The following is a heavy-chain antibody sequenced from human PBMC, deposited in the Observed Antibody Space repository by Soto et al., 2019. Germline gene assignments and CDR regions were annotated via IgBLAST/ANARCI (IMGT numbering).Heavy chain of an antibody. D-gene: IGHD3-10*01. CDR3: AGGGSGGGGNGFDP. CDR2: MNPNSGNT. CDR1: GYTFTSYD. J-gene: IGHJ5*02. Sequence: QVQLVQSGAEVKKPGASVKVSCKASGYTFTSYDINWVRQATGQGLEWMGWMNPNSGNTAYAQKFQGRVTMTRNTSISTAYMELSSPRSEDTAVYYWAGGGSGGGGNGFDPWGQGTLVTVSS. V-gene: IGHV1-8*01.